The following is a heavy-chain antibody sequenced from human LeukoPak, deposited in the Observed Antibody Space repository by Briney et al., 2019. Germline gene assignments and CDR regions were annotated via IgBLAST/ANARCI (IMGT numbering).Heavy chain of an antibody. CDR1: GYTFSSHG. CDR2: IWYDGSNK. Sequence: PGGSLRLSCAASGYTFSSHGMNWVRQAPDKGLEWVAVIWYDGSNKYYVDSVKGRFTVSRDNSKNTVYLQMNSLRAEDTAVYYCARERGYMDVWGKGTTVTVSS. CDR3: ARERGYMDV. V-gene: IGHV3-33*01. J-gene: IGHJ6*03.